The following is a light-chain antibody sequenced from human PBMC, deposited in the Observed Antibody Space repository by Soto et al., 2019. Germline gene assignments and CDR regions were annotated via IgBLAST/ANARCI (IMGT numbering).Light chain of an antibody. CDR3: SSYTSSNTLI. CDR2: QVT. CDR1: SSDVGGYNY. J-gene: IGLJ2*01. Sequence: QSALTQTASVSGSPGQSITISCTGTSSDVGGYNYVSWFQQSPGKAPKVMIYQVTNRPSGVSNRFSGSKSGHTASLTISGLQAEDEADYYCSSYTSSNTLIFGGGTKLNVL. V-gene: IGLV2-14*01.